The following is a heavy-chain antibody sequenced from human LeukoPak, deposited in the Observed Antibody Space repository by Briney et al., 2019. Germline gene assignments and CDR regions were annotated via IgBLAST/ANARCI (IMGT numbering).Heavy chain of an antibody. CDR3: ARSEYYYGSGSYPRTFDY. V-gene: IGHV1-46*01. Sequence: GASVKVSCKASGYTFTSYYMHWVRQAPGQGLEWMGIINPSGGSTSYAQKFQGRVTIARDTSASTAYMELSSLRSEDTAVYYCARSEYYYGSGSYPRTFDYWGQGTLVTVSS. CDR1: GYTFTSYY. D-gene: IGHD3-10*01. J-gene: IGHJ4*02. CDR2: INPSGGST.